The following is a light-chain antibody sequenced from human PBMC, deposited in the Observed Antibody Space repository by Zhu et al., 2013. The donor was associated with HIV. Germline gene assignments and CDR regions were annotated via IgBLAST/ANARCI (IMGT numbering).Light chain of an antibody. V-gene: IGKV3-20*01. CDR3: QQSGSSLT. J-gene: IGKJ1*01. CDR2: GAS. CDR1: QSISSY. Sequence: EIVLTQSPATLSLSPGERATLSCRASQSISSYLAWYQQKPGQAPRLLIYGASSRATGIPDRFSGSGSGTDFTLTINRLEPEDFAVYYCQQSGSSLTFGQGTKVEIK.